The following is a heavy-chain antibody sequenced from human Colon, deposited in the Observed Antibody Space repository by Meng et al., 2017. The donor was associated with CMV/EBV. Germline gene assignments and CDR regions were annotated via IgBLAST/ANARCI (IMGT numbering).Heavy chain of an antibody. CDR2: IYYRGST. CDR3: ARSPVLRFLEWKYYGMDV. V-gene: IGHV4-61*05. CDR1: GGSISGDSSSTYY. Sequence: SETLSLTCTVSGGSISGDSSSTYYWTWIRQSPGKGLEYIGYIYYRGSTNYNYNPSLKSRVTISVDTSNNQFSLKLSSVTAADTAVYYCARSPVLRFLEWKYYGMDVWGQGTTVTVSS. J-gene: IGHJ6*02. D-gene: IGHD3-3*01.